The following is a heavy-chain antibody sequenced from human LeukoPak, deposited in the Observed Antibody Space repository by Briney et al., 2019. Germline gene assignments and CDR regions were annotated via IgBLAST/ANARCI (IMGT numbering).Heavy chain of an antibody. CDR1: GFTFSNG. CDR2: IWYDGSKK. V-gene: IGHV3-33*01. D-gene: IGHD2-2*01. J-gene: IGHJ4*02. CDR3: ARDYCTTTTCLDY. Sequence: PGGSLRLSCAASGFTFSNGMHWVRQAPGKGLEWVAVIWYDGSKKYYADSVKGRFTISRDDSENMVYLQMNRLRGDDTALYYCARDYCTTTTCLDYWGQGALVTVAS.